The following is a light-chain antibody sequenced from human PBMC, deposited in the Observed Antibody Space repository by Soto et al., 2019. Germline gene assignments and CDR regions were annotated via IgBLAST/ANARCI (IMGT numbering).Light chain of an antibody. CDR2: DAS. V-gene: IGKV1-5*01. CDR1: QSISSW. J-gene: IGKJ1*01. CDR3: QQSYSNLKT. Sequence: DIQMTPSPSPLSASLGYICTTTCRASQSISSWLAWYQQKPGKAPKLLIYDASSLEGGVPSRFSGSRSGTDFTLTISSLQPEDFATYYCQQSYSNLKTFGQGT.